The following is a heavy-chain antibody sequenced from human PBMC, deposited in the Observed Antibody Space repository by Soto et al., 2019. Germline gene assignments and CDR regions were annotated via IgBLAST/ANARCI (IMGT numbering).Heavy chain of an antibody. CDR2: ISGSVGIT. Sequence: GGSLRLSCAASGFTFSSYAMSWVRPAPGKGLEWVSAISGSVGITYYADSVKGPFTSSRDNSKNTLYLQMNSLRAEDTAVYYCAKDHCSSTSCYEYFQHWGQGTLVTVSS. CDR1: GFTFSSYA. CDR3: AKDHCSSTSCYEYFQH. J-gene: IGHJ1*01. D-gene: IGHD2-2*01. V-gene: IGHV3-23*01.